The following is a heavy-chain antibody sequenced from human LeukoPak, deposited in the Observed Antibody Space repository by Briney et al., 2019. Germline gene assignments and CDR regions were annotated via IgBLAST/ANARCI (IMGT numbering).Heavy chain of an antibody. CDR3: ARGSHYYGSGKIDY. Sequence: PPETLSLTCAVYGGSFSGYYWSWIRQPPGKGLEWIGEINHSGSTNYNPSLKSRVTISVDTSKNQFSLKLSSVTAADTAVYYCARGSHYYGSGKIDYWGQGTLVTVSS. CDR2: INHSGST. V-gene: IGHV4-34*01. D-gene: IGHD3-10*01. CDR1: GGSFSGYY. J-gene: IGHJ4*02.